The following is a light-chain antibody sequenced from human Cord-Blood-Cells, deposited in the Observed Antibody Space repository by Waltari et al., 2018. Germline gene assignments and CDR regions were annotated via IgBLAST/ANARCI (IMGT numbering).Light chain of an antibody. Sequence: QSALTQPASVSGSHGPSITISCTGTSSDVGSYNLVSWYQQHPGKAPKLMIYEVSKRPSGVSNRFSGSKSGNTASLTISGLQAEDEADYYCCSYAGSSTVVFGGGTKLTVL. J-gene: IGLJ2*01. CDR2: EVS. CDR3: CSYAGSSTVV. CDR1: SSDVGSYNL. V-gene: IGLV2-23*02.